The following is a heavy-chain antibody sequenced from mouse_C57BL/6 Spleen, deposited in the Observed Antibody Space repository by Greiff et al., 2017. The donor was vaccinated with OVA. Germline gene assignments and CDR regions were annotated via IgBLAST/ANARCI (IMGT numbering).Heavy chain of an antibody. Sequence: EVNVVESGGGLVQPGGSMKLSCVASGFTFSNYWMNWVRQSPEKGLEWVAQIRLKSDNYATHYAESVKGRFTISRDDSKSSVYLQMNNLRAEDTGIYYCTRDYDWFAYWGQGTLVTVSA. CDR2: IRLKSDNYAT. V-gene: IGHV6-3*01. CDR3: TRDYDWFAY. J-gene: IGHJ3*01. CDR1: GFTFSNYW. D-gene: IGHD2-4*01.